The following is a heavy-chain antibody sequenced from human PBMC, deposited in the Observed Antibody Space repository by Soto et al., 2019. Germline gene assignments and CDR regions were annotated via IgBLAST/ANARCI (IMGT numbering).Heavy chain of an antibody. Sequence: QVQLVESGGGVVQPGGSLRLSCAASGFTFTSYGMHWVRQAPGKGLEWVALISYDGSNKYYADSVKGRFTISRDNSKNTLYLQMNSLRAEDTAVYYWAKDFGDYGMDVWGQGTTVTVSS. J-gene: IGHJ6*02. CDR2: ISYDGSNK. CDR3: AKDFGDYGMDV. CDR1: GFTFTSYG. D-gene: IGHD3-10*01. V-gene: IGHV3-30*18.